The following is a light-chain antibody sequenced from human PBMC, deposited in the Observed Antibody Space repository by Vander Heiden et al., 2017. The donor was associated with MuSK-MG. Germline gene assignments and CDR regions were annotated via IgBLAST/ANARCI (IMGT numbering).Light chain of an antibody. J-gene: IGKJ3*01. CDR3: QQYNSDPPFT. CDR2: DAS. CDR1: QSISSW. V-gene: IGKV1-5*01. Sequence: DIRMTQSPSTLSASVGDRVTITCRASQSISSWLAWYQQKPGKAPKLLIYDASSLESGVPSRFSGSGSGTEFTLTISSLQPDDFATYYCQQYNSDPPFTFGPGTKVDIK.